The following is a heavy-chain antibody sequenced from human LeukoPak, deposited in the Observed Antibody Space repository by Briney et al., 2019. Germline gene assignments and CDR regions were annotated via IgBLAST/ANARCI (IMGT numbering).Heavy chain of an antibody. CDR1: GFTFSSYA. J-gene: IGHJ3*01. V-gene: IGHV3-23*01. CDR2: ITGTGGST. Sequence: PGGSLRLSCAASGFTFSSYAMSWVRQAPGKGREWVSAITGTGGSTYYVASVKGRFTVSRDNSRNTLYLQMSSLRAEDSAMYYCAKVRDTRDWYKDAFDVWGQGTRVTVSS. CDR3: AKVRDTRDWYKDAFDV. D-gene: IGHD6-19*01.